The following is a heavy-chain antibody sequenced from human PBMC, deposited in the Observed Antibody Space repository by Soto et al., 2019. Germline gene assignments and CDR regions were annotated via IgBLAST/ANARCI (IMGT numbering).Heavy chain of an antibody. Sequence: SETLSLTCTVSGGSISSSSYYWGWIRQPPGKGLERIGSIYYSGSTYYNPSLKSRVTISVDTSKNQFSLKLSSVTAADTAVYYCAALRNTMVRGVSGWFDPWGQGTLVTVSS. CDR3: AALRNTMVRGVSGWFDP. V-gene: IGHV4-39*01. J-gene: IGHJ5*02. D-gene: IGHD3-10*01. CDR2: IYYSGST. CDR1: GGSISSSSYY.